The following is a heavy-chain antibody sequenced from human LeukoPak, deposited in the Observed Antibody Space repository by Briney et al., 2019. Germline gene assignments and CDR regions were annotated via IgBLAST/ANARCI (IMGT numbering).Heavy chain of an antibody. CDR1: GFTFSNFW. CDR3: ARVYETNDYLY. J-gene: IGHJ4*02. Sequence: GGSLRLSCTASGFTFSNFWMHWVRQAPGKGLVWVALIYGDGSFTRYADSVKGRFTISRDNAKNTVYLQMNSLRVEDTAVYYCARVYETNDYLYWGQGSLVTVSS. V-gene: IGHV3-74*01. CDR2: IYGDGSFT. D-gene: IGHD3-22*01.